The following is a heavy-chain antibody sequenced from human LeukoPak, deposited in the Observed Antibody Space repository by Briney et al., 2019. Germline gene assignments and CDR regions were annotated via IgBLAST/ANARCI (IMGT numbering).Heavy chain of an antibody. V-gene: IGHV4-61*02. D-gene: IGHD1-14*01. J-gene: IGHJ4*02. CDR3: ARHKRTRESGRRTSFDY. CDR2: IYTSGST. Sequence: KPSETLSLTCTVSGGPISSGSYYWSWIRQPAGKGLEWIGRIYTSGSTNYNPSLKSRVTISVDTSKNQFSLKLSSVTAADTAVYYCARHKRTRESGRRTSFDYWGQGTLVTVSS. CDR1: GGPISSGSYY.